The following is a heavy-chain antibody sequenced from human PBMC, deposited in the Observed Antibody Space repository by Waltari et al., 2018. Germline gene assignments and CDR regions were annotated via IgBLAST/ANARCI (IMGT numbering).Heavy chain of an antibody. Sequence: QVQLQESGPGLVKPSETLSLTCSVSGASISSYYYSWLRQAAGKGLEWIWHIYLSGSTNYNPSLKSRVTISVDKSKNQFSLRLSSVTAADTAVYYCARVIMDSSGWYSDYWGQGTLVTVSS. D-gene: IGHD6-19*01. CDR1: GASISSYY. V-gene: IGHV4-4*07. CDR2: IYLSGST. CDR3: ARVIMDSSGWYSDY. J-gene: IGHJ4*02.